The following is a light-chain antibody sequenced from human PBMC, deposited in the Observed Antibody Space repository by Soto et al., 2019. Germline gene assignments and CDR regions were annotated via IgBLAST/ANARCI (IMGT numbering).Light chain of an antibody. CDR3: SSYAGSNSYV. Sequence: QSLLTQPPSASGSPGQSVTISCTGASSDVGGYNYVSWYQQHPGKAPKLMIYEVSKRPSGVPDRFSGSKSGNTASLTVSGLQAEDEADYYCSSYAGSNSYVFGTGTKVPVL. CDR1: SSDVGGYNY. V-gene: IGLV2-8*01. J-gene: IGLJ1*01. CDR2: EVS.